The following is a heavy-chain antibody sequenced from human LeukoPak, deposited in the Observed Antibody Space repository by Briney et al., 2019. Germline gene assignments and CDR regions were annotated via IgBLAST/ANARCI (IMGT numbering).Heavy chain of an antibody. Sequence: ASVKVSCKASGYTFTGYYMHWVRQAPGQGLEWIGWINPNSGGTNYAQKFQGRVTMTRDTSISTAYMELSRLRSDDTAVYYCARVWAAYCGGDCYFDAFDIWGQGTMVTVSS. CDR2: INPNSGGT. V-gene: IGHV1-2*02. J-gene: IGHJ3*02. CDR1: GYTFTGYY. CDR3: ARVWAAYCGGDCYFDAFDI. D-gene: IGHD2-21*02.